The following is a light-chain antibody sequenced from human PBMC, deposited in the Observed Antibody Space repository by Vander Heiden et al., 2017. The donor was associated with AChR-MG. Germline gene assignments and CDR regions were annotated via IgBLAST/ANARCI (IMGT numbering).Light chain of an antibody. CDR1: QSLSINY. V-gene: IGKV3-20*01. CDR2: GAS. Sequence: EIVLTQSPGTLSLSPGERATLSCRATQSLSINYFAWYQQNPGQAPRLLIYGASDRATGIPDRFSGSGSGTDFTLTISRLEPEDFAVYYCHQYGSSPGTFGQGTKLEIK. J-gene: IGKJ2*01. CDR3: HQYGSSPGT.